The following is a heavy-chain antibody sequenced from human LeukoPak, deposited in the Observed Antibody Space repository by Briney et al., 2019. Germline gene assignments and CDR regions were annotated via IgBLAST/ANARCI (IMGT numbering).Heavy chain of an antibody. CDR1: GGFISSSSYY. J-gene: IGHJ3*02. V-gene: IGHV4-39*01. D-gene: IGHD4-17*01. Sequence: SETLSLTCTVSGGFISSSSYYWGWIRQPPGKGLEWFGSIYYSGSSYYNPYLKSRVTISVDTSKNQFSLKLSSVTAADTAVYYCARHSRATVTSTYDAAFDIWGQGTIVTVSS. CDR2: IYYSGSS. CDR3: ARHSRATVTSTYDAAFDI.